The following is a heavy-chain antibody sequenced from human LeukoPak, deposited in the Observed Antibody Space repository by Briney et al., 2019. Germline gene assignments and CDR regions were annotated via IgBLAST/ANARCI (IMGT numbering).Heavy chain of an antibody. CDR2: INHNGNVN. CDR3: ARGPNSNWSGLDF. V-gene: IGHV3-7*01. D-gene: IGHD6-6*01. J-gene: IGHJ4*02. Sequence: GGSLRLSCAASGFTFSNYWMNWARQAPGKGLEWVASINHNGNVNYYVDSVKGRFTISRDNAKNSLYLQVNNLRAEDTAVYYCARGPNSNWSGLDFWGQGTLLTVSS. CDR1: GFTFSNYW.